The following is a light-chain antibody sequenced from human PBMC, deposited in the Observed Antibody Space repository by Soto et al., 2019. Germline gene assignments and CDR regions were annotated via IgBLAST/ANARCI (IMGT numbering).Light chain of an antibody. CDR1: QSVSSNY. Sequence: EIVLTQSPGTLSFSPGERAPLSCRAIQSVSSNYLAWYQQKPGQAPRLLIYGASSRATGIPDRFSGSGSGTDFTLTIRRLEPEDFAVYYCQQYGSSYPWTFGQGTKVDIK. CDR2: GAS. J-gene: IGKJ1*01. CDR3: QQYGSSYPWT. V-gene: IGKV3-20*01.